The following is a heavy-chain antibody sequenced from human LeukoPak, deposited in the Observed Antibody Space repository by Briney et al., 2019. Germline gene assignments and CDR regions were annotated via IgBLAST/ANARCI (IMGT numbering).Heavy chain of an antibody. CDR2: ISVSGSTE. Sequence: PGGSLRLSCAASGFTFSSYEVNWVRQAPGKGLVWVSSISVSGSTENYADSVTGRFTISRDNAKDSLFLQMNSLRGEDTAVYYCARGGRGYGMDVWGQGTTVTVSS. CDR3: ARGGRGYGMDV. CDR1: GFTFSSYE. V-gene: IGHV3-48*03. J-gene: IGHJ6*02.